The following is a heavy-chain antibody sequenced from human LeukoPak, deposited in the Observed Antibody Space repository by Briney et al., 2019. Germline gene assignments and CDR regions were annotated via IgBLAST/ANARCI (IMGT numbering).Heavy chain of an antibody. Sequence: GGSLRLSCAASGFTFSPYSMNWVRQAPGKGLEWVSYISSSSSAIYYADSVKGRFTISRDNAKNSLFLQMNSLRAEDTALYYCARALYSYGYYYYYYMDVWGKGTTVTVSS. CDR2: ISSSSSAI. D-gene: IGHD5-18*01. V-gene: IGHV3-48*04. CDR3: ARALYSYGYYYYYYMDV. J-gene: IGHJ6*03. CDR1: GFTFSPYS.